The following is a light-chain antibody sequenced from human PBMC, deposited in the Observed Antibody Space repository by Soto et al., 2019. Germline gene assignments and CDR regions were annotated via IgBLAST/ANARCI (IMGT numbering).Light chain of an antibody. CDR2: RDN. V-gene: IGLV1-44*01. Sequence: QSVLIQPPSASGTPGRRVTISCSGSSSNIGSHTVNCYQQLPGTAPKLLICRDNQRPSGVPDRFSGSKSGTSASLAISGLQSEDEADYYCAAWDDNLPGYVLGTATK. CDR3: AAWDDNLPGYV. CDR1: SSNIGSHT. J-gene: IGLJ1*01.